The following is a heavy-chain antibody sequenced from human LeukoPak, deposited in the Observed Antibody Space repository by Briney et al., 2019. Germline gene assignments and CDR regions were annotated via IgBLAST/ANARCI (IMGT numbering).Heavy chain of an antibody. D-gene: IGHD1-1*01. V-gene: IGHV3-30*01. J-gene: IGHJ4*02. CDR2: ISYDGSNK. Sequence: GGSLRLSCAASGFTFSSYAMHWVRQAPGKGLEWVAVISYDGSNKYYADSVKGRFTISRDNSKNTLYPQMNSLRAEDTAVYYCARGGAWNRGYFDYWGQGTLVIVSS. CDR3: ARGGAWNRGYFDY. CDR1: GFTFSSYA.